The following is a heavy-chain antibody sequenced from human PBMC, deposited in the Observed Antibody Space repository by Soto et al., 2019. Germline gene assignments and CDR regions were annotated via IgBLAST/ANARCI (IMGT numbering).Heavy chain of an antibody. CDR1: GFTVSRNY. CDR2: IYSGGST. Sequence: EVQLVESGVGLIHPGGSLRLSCAASGFTVSRNYMNWVRQAPGKGLEWVSVIYSGGSTYYADSVKGRFTISRDNSNNTLYLQMNSLRAEHTAVSYCARIGSFLGPVDSWGQGTLVTVSS. CDR3: ARIGSFLGPVDS. D-gene: IGHD1-26*01. J-gene: IGHJ4*02. V-gene: IGHV3-53*01.